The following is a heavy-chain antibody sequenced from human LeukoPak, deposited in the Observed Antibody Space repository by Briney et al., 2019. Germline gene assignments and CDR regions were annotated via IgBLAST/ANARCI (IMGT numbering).Heavy chain of an antibody. V-gene: IGHV3-48*03. CDR1: GFTFISHS. J-gene: IGHJ4*02. Sequence: SGGSLRLSCAASGFTFISHSMNWVRQAPGKGLEWVSYISTTGSSIYYADSVKGRFTISRDNVKNLLYLQMNSLRAEDTAVYYCARVQRGIAVALDFWGQGTLVTVSS. CDR3: ARVQRGIAVALDF. CDR2: ISTTGSSI. D-gene: IGHD6-19*01.